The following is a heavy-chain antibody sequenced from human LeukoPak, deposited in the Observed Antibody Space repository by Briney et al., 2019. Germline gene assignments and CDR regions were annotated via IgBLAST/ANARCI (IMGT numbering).Heavy chain of an antibody. V-gene: IGHV3-30*18. CDR3: AKWHYGDYEVDY. CDR2: ISYDGSNK. Sequence: GGSLRLSCAASGFTFSSYGMHWVRQAPGKGLEWVTVISYDGSNKYYADSVKGRFTISSDNSKNTLYLQMNSLRAEDTAVYYCAKWHYGDYEVDYWGQGTLVTVSS. CDR1: GFTFSSYG. J-gene: IGHJ4*02. D-gene: IGHD4-17*01.